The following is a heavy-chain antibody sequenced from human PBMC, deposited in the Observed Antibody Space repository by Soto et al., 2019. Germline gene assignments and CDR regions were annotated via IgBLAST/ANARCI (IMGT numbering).Heavy chain of an antibody. CDR2: INPSGGST. CDR1: GYTFTSYY. V-gene: IGHV1-46*01. CDR3: ARVEAGTTGGYYYYGMDV. J-gene: IGHJ6*02. D-gene: IGHD1-7*01. Sequence: ASVKVSCKASGYTFTSYYMHWVRQAPGQGLEWMGIINPSGGSTSYAQKFQGRVTMTRDTSTSTVYMELSSLRSEDTAVYYCARVEAGTTGGYYYYGMDVWGQGTTVTVCS.